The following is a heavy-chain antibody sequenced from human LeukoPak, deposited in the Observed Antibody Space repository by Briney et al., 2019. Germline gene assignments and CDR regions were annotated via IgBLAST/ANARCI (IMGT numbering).Heavy chain of an antibody. J-gene: IGHJ3*02. CDR2: ISSSGSTI. V-gene: IGHV3-48*03. CDR1: KFTFSSYE. D-gene: IGHD2-15*01. Sequence: GGSLRLSCAASKFTFSSYEMNWVRQAPGKGLEWVSYISSSGSTIYYADSVKGRFTISRDNSKNTLYLQMNSLRAEDTAVYYCARDDKGVAKAFDIWGQGTMVTVSS. CDR3: ARDDKGVAKAFDI.